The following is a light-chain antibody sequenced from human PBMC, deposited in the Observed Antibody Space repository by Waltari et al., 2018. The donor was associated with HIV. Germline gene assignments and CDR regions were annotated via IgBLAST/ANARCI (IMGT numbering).Light chain of an antibody. J-gene: IGLJ1*01. CDR1: ASDIGYFDY. V-gene: IGLV2-11*01. CDR2: EVF. Sequence: QSALTQPRSVSGSPGQSVTISCTGTASDIGYFDYVSWYQQYPGKAPQVILYEVFPRPSSVPDRLTAAKSGSTASLTICGLQEEDEADYYGCSYAGTYTCVVGSGTTVTAL. CDR3: CSYAGTYTCV.